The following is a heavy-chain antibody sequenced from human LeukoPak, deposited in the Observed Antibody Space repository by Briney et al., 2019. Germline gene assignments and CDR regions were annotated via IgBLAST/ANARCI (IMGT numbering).Heavy chain of an antibody. D-gene: IGHD2-2*01. CDR1: GFTVSSNY. Sequence: GGSLRLSCAASGFTVSSNYMSWVRQPPGKGLEWVSVIYSGGSTYYADSVKGRFTISRDNSKNTLYIQMNSLRAEDTAVYYCAKVHGDIVVVPAAMSFDYWGQGTLVTVSS. CDR3: AKVHGDIVVVPAAMSFDY. J-gene: IGHJ4*02. V-gene: IGHV3-66*01. CDR2: IYSGGST.